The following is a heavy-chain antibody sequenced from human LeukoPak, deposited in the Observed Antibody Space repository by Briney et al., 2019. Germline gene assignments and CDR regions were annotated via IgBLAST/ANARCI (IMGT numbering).Heavy chain of an antibody. J-gene: IGHJ4*02. D-gene: IGHD5-12*01. CDR3: ARDQRGYSAYDLDY. CDR1: GGSISSDGYS. CDR2: IYYTGIT. V-gene: IGHV4-30-2*06. Sequence: SQTLSLTCAVSGGSISSDGYSWSWIRQSPGKGLEWIGYIYYTGITYYNPSLKSRVTISLDSSKNQFSLKLSSVTAADTAVYYCARDQRGYSAYDLDYWGQGTLVTVSS.